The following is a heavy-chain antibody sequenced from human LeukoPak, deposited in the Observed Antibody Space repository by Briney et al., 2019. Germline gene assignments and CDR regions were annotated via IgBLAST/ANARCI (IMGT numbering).Heavy chain of an antibody. CDR1: GFTFSSYA. V-gene: IGHV3-23*01. CDR2: ISGSGGST. CDR3: AKDQRRAAAGRQYFNYGMDV. Sequence: GASLRLSCAASGFTFSSYAMSWVRQAPGKGLEWVSAISGSGGSTYYADSVKGRFTISRDNSKNTLYLQMNSLRAEDTAVYYCAKDQRRAAAGRQYFNYGMDVWGQGTTVTVSS. D-gene: IGHD6-13*01. J-gene: IGHJ6*02.